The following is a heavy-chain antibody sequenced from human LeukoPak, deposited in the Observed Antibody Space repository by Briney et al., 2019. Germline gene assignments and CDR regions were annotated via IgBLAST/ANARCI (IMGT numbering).Heavy chain of an antibody. CDR2: IYYSGST. D-gene: IGHD5-18*01. V-gene: IGHV4-39*07. CDR1: GGSISSYY. CDR3: ARDLYGTAMVLGGFDY. J-gene: IGHJ4*02. Sequence: PSETLSLTCTVSGGSISSYYWSWIRQPPGKGLEWIGSIYYSGSTYYNPSLKSRVTISVDTSKNQFSLKLSSVTAADTAVYYCARDLYGTAMVLGGFDYWGQGTLVTVSS.